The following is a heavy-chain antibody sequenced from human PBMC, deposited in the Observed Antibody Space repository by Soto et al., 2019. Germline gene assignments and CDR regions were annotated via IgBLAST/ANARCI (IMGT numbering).Heavy chain of an antibody. CDR1: GGSISSSSHF. D-gene: IGHD2-21*01. CDR2: IYYTGST. Sequence: SETLSLTCTVSGGSISSSSHFWGWIRQSPGKGLEWIGSIYYTGSTQYNPSLKSRVTISVDTSKNQFSLKLSSVTAADTAVYYCARHVDFFEFPLYYCYMHVSCTAPLVSLFS. V-gene: IGHV4-39*01. J-gene: IGHJ6*03. CDR3: ARHVDFFEFPLYYCYMHV.